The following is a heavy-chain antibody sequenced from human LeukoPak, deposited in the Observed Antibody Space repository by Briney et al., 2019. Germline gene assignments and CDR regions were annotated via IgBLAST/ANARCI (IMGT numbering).Heavy chain of an antibody. Sequence: GGSLRLSCAASGFTFSGYAMTWVRQAPGKGLELVSTITASGSSTYYADSVKGHFTISRDNSKNTLYLQMSSLRVEDAAVYYCAGSRGANYPFDYWGQGTLVTVSS. V-gene: IGHV3-23*01. CDR3: AGSRGANYPFDY. D-gene: IGHD4/OR15-4a*01. CDR1: GFTFSGYA. J-gene: IGHJ4*02. CDR2: ITASGSST.